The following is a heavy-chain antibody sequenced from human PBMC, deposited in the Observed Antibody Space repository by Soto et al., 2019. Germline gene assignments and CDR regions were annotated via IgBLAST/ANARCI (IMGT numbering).Heavy chain of an antibody. CDR3: ARASATIGDYYYGMDV. CDR1: GGTFSSYT. J-gene: IGHJ6*02. V-gene: IGHV1-69*02. D-gene: IGHD5-12*01. CDR2: IIPILGIA. Sequence: QVQLVQSGAEVKKPGSSVKVSCKASGGTFSSYTISWVRQAPGQGLEWMGRIIPILGIANYAQKFQGRVTITXXKXTXXAYMELSSLRSEDTAVYYCARASATIGDYYYGMDVWGQGTTVTVSS.